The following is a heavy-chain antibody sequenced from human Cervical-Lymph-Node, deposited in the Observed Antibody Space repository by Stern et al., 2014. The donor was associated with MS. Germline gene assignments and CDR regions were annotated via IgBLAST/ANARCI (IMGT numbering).Heavy chain of an antibody. CDR3: AREMNLNGRSSGCSDL. D-gene: IGHD6-19*01. Sequence: QVQLMQSGAEVKKPGASVMISCKTSGYTFTDYYIHWVRQAPGQGLEWLGRINPNNGGTEYAQKFQGRVTMTGDTSITTGYVELSGLRSDDSAVYYCAREMNLNGRSSGCSDLWGQGTLDTVSS. V-gene: IGHV1-2*06. CDR2: INPNNGGT. J-gene: IGHJ5*02. CDR1: GYTFTDYY.